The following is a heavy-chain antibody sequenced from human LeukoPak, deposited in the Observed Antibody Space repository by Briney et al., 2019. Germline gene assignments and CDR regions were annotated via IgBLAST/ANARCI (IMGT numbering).Heavy chain of an antibody. CDR3: ARGQWLQTYNWFDP. Sequence: EASVKVSCKASGGTFSSYAISWARQAPGQGLEWMGGIIPIFGTANYAQKFQGRVTITTDESTSTAYMELSSLRSEDTAVYYCARGQWLQTYNWFDPWGQGTLVTVSS. V-gene: IGHV1-69*05. CDR2: IIPIFGTA. J-gene: IGHJ5*02. CDR1: GGTFSSYA. D-gene: IGHD5-24*01.